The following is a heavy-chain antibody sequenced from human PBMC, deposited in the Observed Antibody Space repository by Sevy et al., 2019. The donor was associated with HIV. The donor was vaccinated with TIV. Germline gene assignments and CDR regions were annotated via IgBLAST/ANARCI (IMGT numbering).Heavy chain of an antibody. CDR1: GFSFNMYW. Sequence: GGALRLSCTASGFSFNMYWMSWVRQAPGQGLEWVAHIKRDGSEKYYVDSVRGRFTIARDNAKNSLYLQMNSLGAEDTAVYNGARDCSSTSCLWGLDVWGQGTTVTVSS. V-gene: IGHV3-7*03. CDR3: ARDCSSTSCLWGLDV. J-gene: IGHJ6*02. CDR2: IKRDGSEK. D-gene: IGHD2-2*01.